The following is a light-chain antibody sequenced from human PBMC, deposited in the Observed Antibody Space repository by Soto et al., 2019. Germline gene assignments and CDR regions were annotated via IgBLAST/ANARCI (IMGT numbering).Light chain of an antibody. Sequence: VVTQSPATLSVFPGETATLSCRASQSVSSDLAWYQQRPGQAPRLLIYGASTSATGIPARFRGSGSGTEFRLTISSLQSEDFATYYCQQYNTWHPKMAFGRGTKVDIK. CDR3: QQYNTWHPKMA. CDR1: QSVSSD. CDR2: GAS. V-gene: IGKV3-15*01. J-gene: IGKJ1*01.